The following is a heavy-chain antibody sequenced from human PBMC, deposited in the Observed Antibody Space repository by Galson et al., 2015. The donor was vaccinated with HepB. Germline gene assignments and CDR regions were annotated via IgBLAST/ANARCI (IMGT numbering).Heavy chain of an antibody. V-gene: IGHV4-39*01. CDR3: ARQNYDFWSGRYDAFDI. CDR2: IYYSGST. Sequence: SETLSLTCTVSGGSISSSSYYWGWIRQPPGKGLEWIGSIYYSGSTYYNPSLKSRVTISVDTSKNQFSLKLSSVTAADTAVYYCARQNYDFWSGRYDAFDIWGQGTMVTVSS. J-gene: IGHJ3*02. CDR1: GGSISSSSYY. D-gene: IGHD3-3*01.